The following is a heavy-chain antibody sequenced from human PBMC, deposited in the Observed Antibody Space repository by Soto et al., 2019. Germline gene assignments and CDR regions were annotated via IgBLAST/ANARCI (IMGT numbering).Heavy chain of an antibody. V-gene: IGHV4-59*12. CDR2: IYYSGST. CDR1: GGSISSYY. Sequence: SETLSLTCTVSGGSISSYYWSWIRQPPGKGLEWIGYIYYSGSTNYNPSLKSRVTISVDKSKNQFSLKLSSVTAADTAVYYCARALGGVIAYFDYWGQGTLVTVSS. D-gene: IGHD3-16*02. J-gene: IGHJ4*02. CDR3: ARALGGVIAYFDY.